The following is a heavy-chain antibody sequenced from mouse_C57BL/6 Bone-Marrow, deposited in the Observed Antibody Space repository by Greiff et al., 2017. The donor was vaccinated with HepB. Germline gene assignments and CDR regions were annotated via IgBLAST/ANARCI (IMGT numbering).Heavy chain of an antibody. CDR3: ARSWGTTVVNWYFDV. V-gene: IGHV1-72*01. CDR2: IDPNSGGT. CDR1: GYTFTSYW. J-gene: IGHJ1*03. Sequence: VQLQQPGAELVKPGASVKLSCKASGYTFTSYWMHWVKQRPGRGLEWIGRIDPNSGGTKYNEKFKSKATLTVDKPSSTAYMQLSSLTSEDSAVYYCARSWGTTVVNWYFDVWGTGTTVTVSS. D-gene: IGHD1-1*01.